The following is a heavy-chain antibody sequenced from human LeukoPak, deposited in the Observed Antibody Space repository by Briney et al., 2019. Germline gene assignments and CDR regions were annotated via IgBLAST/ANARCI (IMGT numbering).Heavy chain of an antibody. V-gene: IGHV3-23*01. D-gene: IGHD2-2*01. J-gene: IGHJ6*03. CDR1: GFTFSSYA. CDR3: AKDLWSTSRIYYMDV. CDR2: ISGSGGST. Sequence: GGSLRLSCAASGFTFSSYAMSWVRQAPGKGLEWVSAISGSGGSTYYADSVKGRFTISRDNSKNTLYLQMNSLRAEDTAVYYCAKDLWSTSRIYYMDVWGKGTTVTVSS.